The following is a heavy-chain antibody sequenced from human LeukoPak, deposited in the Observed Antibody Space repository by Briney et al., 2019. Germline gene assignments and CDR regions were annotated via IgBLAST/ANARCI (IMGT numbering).Heavy chain of an antibody. Sequence: SQTLSLTCAFSGDSVSSNSAAWNWIRQSPSRGPEWLGRTYYRSKWYNDYAVSVKSRITINPDTSKNQFSLQLNSVTPEDTAVYYCARGGAGYSSSWPSTYYYYGMDVWGQGTTVTVSS. J-gene: IGHJ6*02. CDR2: TYYRSKWYN. V-gene: IGHV6-1*01. CDR3: ARGGAGYSSSWPSTYYYYGMDV. D-gene: IGHD6-13*01. CDR1: GDSVSSNSAA.